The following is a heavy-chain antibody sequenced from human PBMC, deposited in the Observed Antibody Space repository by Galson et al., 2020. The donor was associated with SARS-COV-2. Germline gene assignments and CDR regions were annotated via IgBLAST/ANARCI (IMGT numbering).Heavy chain of an antibody. Sequence: GASLKICCAASGFTFSTYAMSWVRQAPGKGLWWVSVISAGGVSTLSADSVNGRFAISRDNFKNTLYLEMNSVDADDTATYYCAKASTAGDCSRTTCYAAGFDCWGQGTLVTVSS. CDR1: GFTFSTYA. V-gene: IGHV3-23*01. CDR2: ISAGGVST. CDR3: AKASTAGDCSRTTCYAAGFDC. D-gene: IGHD2-2*01. J-gene: IGHJ4*02.